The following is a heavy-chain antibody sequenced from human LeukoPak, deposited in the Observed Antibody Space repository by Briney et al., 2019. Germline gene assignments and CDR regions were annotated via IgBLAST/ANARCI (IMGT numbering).Heavy chain of an antibody. CDR1: GFTFSSYW. D-gene: IGHD6-13*01. Sequence: AGGSLRLPCAASGFTFSSYWMSWVRQAPGKGLEWVANIKQDGSEKYYVDSVKGRFTISRDIAKNSLYLQMNSLRAEDTALYYCATAGGSSWADYWGQGTLVTVSS. V-gene: IGHV3-7*01. J-gene: IGHJ4*02. CDR3: ATAGGSSWADY. CDR2: IKQDGSEK.